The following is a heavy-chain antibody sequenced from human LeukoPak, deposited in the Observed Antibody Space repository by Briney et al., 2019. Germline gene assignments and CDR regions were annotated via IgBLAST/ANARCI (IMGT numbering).Heavy chain of an antibody. CDR1: GFTFSSYA. CDR2: ISYDGGNK. V-gene: IGHV3-30-3*01. J-gene: IGHJ3*02. CDR3: ARGVRYCSSTSCYFRAFDI. D-gene: IGHD2-2*01. Sequence: GGSLRLSCAASGFTFSSYAMHWVRQAPGKGLEWVAVISYDGGNKYYADSVKGRFTISRDNSKNTLYLQMNSLRAEDTAVYYCARGVRYCSSTSCYFRAFDIWGQGTMVTVSS.